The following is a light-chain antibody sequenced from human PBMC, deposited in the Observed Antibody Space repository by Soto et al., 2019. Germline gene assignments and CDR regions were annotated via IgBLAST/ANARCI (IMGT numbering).Light chain of an antibody. CDR3: LQDYNYPWT. J-gene: IGKJ1*01. CDR1: QDIRNY. Sequence: AIQMTLSPSSLSASVGDRVTITCRASQDIRNYLGWYQQKPGKAPTLLIYATFSLQSGVPSRFSGSGSGTDFTLTISSLQPEDFATYYCLQDYNYPWTFGQGTQVEIK. V-gene: IGKV1-6*02. CDR2: ATF.